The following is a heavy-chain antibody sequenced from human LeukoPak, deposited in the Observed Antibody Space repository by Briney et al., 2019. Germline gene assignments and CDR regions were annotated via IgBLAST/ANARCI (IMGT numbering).Heavy chain of an antibody. Sequence: GGSLRLSCAASGFTVNNAWMSWVRQAPGKGLEWVARIKGKADGGTTDYTAPMKGRFTISRDDSKNTLYLQMNSLKTEDTAVYYCAASIAAPGAFDYWGQGTLVTVSS. D-gene: IGHD6-25*01. J-gene: IGHJ4*02. CDR2: IKGKADGGTT. CDR1: GFTVNNAW. V-gene: IGHV3-15*01. CDR3: AASIAAPGAFDY.